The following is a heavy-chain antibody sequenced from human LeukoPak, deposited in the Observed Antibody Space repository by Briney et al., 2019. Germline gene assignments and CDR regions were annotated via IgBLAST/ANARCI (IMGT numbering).Heavy chain of an antibody. CDR2: IYTSGST. CDR3: AREEWLGTMIDY. V-gene: IGHV4-61*02. CDR1: GGSISSGSYY. J-gene: IGHJ4*02. Sequence: PSETLSLTRTVSGGSISSGSYYWSWIRQPAGKGLEWIGRIYTSGSTNYNPSLKSRVTISVDTSKNQFSLKLSSVTAADTAVYYCAREEWLGTMIDYWGQGTLVTVSS. D-gene: IGHD3-3*01.